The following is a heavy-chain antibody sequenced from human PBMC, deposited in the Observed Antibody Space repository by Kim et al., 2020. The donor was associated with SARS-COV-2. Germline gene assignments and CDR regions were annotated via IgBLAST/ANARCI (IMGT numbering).Heavy chain of an antibody. V-gene: IGHV1-8*01. CDR2: MNPNSGNT. J-gene: IGHJ6*02. D-gene: IGHD1-26*01. CDR1: GYTFTSYD. Sequence: ASVKVSCKASGYTFTSYDINWVRRATGQGLEWMGWMNPNSGNTGYAQKFQGRVTMTRNTSISTAYMELSSLRSEDTAVYYCARYLGGATGGLNYYYYGMDVWGQGTTVTVSS. CDR3: ARYLGGATGGLNYYYYGMDV.